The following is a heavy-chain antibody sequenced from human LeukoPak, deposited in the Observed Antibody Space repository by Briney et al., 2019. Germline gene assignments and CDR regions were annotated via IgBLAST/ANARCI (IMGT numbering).Heavy chain of an antibody. CDR3: AKGRKRGYCSGGSCYLPFDY. V-gene: IGHV3-7*03. Sequence: PGGSLRLSCAASGFTFSSYWMSWVRQAPGKGLEWVANIKQDGSEKYYVDSVKGRFTISRDNSKNSLYLQMNSLRTEDTALYYCAKGRKRGYCSGGSCYLPFDYWGQGTLVTVSS. J-gene: IGHJ4*02. CDR2: IKQDGSEK. CDR1: GFTFSSYW. D-gene: IGHD2-15*01.